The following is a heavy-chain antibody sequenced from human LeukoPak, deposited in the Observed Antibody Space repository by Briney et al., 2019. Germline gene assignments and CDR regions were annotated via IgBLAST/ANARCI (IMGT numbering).Heavy chain of an antibody. CDR1: GASISSYY. V-gene: IGHV4-59*01. D-gene: IGHD6-13*01. J-gene: IGHJ4*02. CDR2: IYYSGST. Sequence: SETLSLTCTVSGASISSYYWSCIRQPPGKGLEWIGYIYYSGSTHYNPALKSRVTISVDTSKNQFSLDLSSVTAADTAVYYCASGPYPAAGTDHQFDYWGQGTLVTVSS. CDR3: ASGPYPAAGTDHQFDY.